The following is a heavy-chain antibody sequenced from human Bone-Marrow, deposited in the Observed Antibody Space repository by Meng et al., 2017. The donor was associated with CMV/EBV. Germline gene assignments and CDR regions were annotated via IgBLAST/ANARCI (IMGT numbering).Heavy chain of an antibody. CDR1: GGTFSSYA. CDR2: IIPIFGTA. V-gene: IGHV1-69*05. CDR3: AREVRVVPAPRYYYYYGMDG. D-gene: IGHD2-2*01. Sequence: SVKVSCKASGGTFSSYAISWVRQAPGQGLEWMGGIIPIFGTANYAQKFQGRVTITTDESTSTAYMELSSLRSEDTAVYYCAREVRVVPAPRYYYYYGMDGWGQGTTVTVSS. J-gene: IGHJ6*02.